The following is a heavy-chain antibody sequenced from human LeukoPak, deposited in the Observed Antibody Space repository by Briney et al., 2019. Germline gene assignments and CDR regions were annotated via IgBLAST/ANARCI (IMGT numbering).Heavy chain of an antibody. D-gene: IGHD4-23*01. CDR3: ARTLTTVVTPGASWFDP. J-gene: IGHJ5*02. CDR1: GFTVSSNY. CDR2: IYSGGST. Sequence: GGSLRLSCAASGFTVSSNYMSWVRQAPGKGLEWVSVIYSGGSTYYADSVKGRFTISRDNSKNTLYLQMNSLRAEDTAVYYCARTLTTVVTPGASWFDPWGQGTLVTVSS. V-gene: IGHV3-53*01.